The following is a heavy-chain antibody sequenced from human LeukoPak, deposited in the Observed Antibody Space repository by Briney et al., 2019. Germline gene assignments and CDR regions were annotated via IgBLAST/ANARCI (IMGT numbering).Heavy chain of an antibody. Sequence: ASVKVSCKASGYTFTSYGISWVRQAPGQGLEWMGWISAYNGNTNYAQKLQGRVTMTTDTSTSTAYMELRSLRSDDTAVYYCAREGPINDWVVAAIPFDYWGQGTLVTVSS. CDR3: AREGPINDWVVAAIPFDY. CDR2: ISAYNGNT. V-gene: IGHV1-18*01. D-gene: IGHD2-15*01. J-gene: IGHJ4*02. CDR1: GYTFTSYG.